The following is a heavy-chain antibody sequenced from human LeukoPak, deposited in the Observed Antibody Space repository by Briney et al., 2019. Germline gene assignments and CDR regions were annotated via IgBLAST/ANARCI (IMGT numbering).Heavy chain of an antibody. D-gene: IGHD3-10*01. CDR1: GGSISSYY. Sequence: SETLSLTCTVSGGSISSYYWSWIRQPPGKGLEWIGYIYYSGSTNYNPSIKSRVTISVDTSKNQFSLKLSSVTAADTAVYYCARDSTGYYGSGDYYYYMDVWGKGTTVTVSS. CDR3: ARDSTGYYGSGDYYYYMDV. J-gene: IGHJ6*03. CDR2: IYYSGST. V-gene: IGHV4-59*01.